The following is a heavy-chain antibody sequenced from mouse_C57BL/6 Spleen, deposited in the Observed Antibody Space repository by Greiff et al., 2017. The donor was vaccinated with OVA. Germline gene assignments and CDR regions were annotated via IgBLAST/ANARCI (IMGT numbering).Heavy chain of an antibody. CDR2: IYPGDGDT. J-gene: IGHJ2*01. Sequence: QVQLKESGAELVKPGASVKISCKASGYAFSSYWMNWVKQRPGTGLEWIGQIYPGDGDTNYNGKFKGKATLTADKSSSTAYMQLSSLTSEDSAVYFCASQLGRYFDYWGQGTTLTVSS. CDR1: GYAFSSYW. CDR3: ASQLGRYFDY. V-gene: IGHV1-80*01. D-gene: IGHD4-1*02.